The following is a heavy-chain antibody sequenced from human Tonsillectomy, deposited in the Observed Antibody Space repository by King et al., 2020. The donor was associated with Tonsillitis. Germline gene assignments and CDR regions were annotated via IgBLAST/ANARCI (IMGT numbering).Heavy chain of an antibody. CDR1: GFTFSDYY. Sequence: HVQLVESGGGLVKPGGSLRLSCAASGFTFSDYYMSWIRQAPGKGLEWVSYSSRSGSTIYYADSVKGRCTISRDNAKNSLYLQMNSLRAEDTAVYYCARTEIEWELRGAMDVWGQGTPVTVSS. CDR2: SSRSGSTI. CDR3: ARTEIEWELRGAMDV. J-gene: IGHJ6*02. D-gene: IGHD1-26*01. V-gene: IGHV3-11*01.